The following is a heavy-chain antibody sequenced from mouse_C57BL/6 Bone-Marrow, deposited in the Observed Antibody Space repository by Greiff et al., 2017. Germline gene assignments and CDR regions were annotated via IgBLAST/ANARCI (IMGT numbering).Heavy chain of an antibody. V-gene: IGHV5-4*01. CDR3: ARERDYGYSFDY. J-gene: IGHJ2*01. Sequence: EVHLVESGGGLVKPGGSLKLSCAASGFTFSSYALSWVRQTPEKRLEWVATISDGGSYTYYPDNVKGRFTISRDNAKNNLYLQMSHLKSEDTAMYYCARERDYGYSFDYWGQGTTLTVSS. CDR2: ISDGGSYT. CDR1: GFTFSSYA. D-gene: IGHD2-2*01.